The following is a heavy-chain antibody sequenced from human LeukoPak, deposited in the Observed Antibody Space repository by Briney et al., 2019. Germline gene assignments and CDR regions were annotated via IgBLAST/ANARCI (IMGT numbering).Heavy chain of an antibody. CDR2: ISRRSSNK. D-gene: IGHD2-15*01. V-gene: IGHV3-11*04. CDR1: VFTFSNYY. J-gene: IGHJ3*02. Sequence: GGSLRLSRIASVFTFSNYYMSCMREAPGKGRVWVSYISRRSSNKEYTDSVKGRVTISRDNSKKSLFLQMDSLRAEDSAIYYCAREGWVLHALDIWGEGTMVSVSP. CDR3: AREGWVLHALDI.